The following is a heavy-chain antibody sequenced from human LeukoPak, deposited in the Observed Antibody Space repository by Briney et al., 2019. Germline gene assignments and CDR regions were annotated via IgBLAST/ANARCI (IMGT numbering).Heavy chain of an antibody. V-gene: IGHV3-23*01. D-gene: IGHD2-15*01. Sequence: GGSLRLSCTVSGFSLSSYAMSWVRRAPGKGLEWVSATSSSDAGKYYADSVRGRFTISRDNSRSTMYLQMNSLRAEGAAVYYCAKAPVTSCRGAFCYPFDSWGQGTVVTVSS. J-gene: IGHJ4*02. CDR1: GFSLSSYA. CDR3: AKAPVTSCRGAFCYPFDS. CDR2: TSSSDAGK.